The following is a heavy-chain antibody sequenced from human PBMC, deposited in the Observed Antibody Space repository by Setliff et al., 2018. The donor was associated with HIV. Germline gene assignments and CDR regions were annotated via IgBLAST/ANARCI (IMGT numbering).Heavy chain of an antibody. V-gene: IGHV4-39*07. D-gene: IGHD5-18*01. J-gene: IGHJ4*02. Sequence: PSETLSLTCTVSGGSISSYYWGWIRQPPGKGLEWIGSIYQSGSTYYNPSLKSRVTISVDTSKNQFSLKVDSVTAADTAVYYCARDGGNNYGFDYWGQGMMVTVSS. CDR3: ARDGGNNYGFDY. CDR1: GGSISSYY. CDR2: IYQSGST.